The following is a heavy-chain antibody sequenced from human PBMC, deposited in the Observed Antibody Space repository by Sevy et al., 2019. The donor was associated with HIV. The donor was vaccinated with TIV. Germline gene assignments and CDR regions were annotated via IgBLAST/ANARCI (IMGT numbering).Heavy chain of an antibody. CDR3: AKGWYSSSHRAKNYFDY. J-gene: IGHJ4*02. CDR1: GFTFSRYG. CDR2: VSGSGENT. D-gene: IGHD6-6*01. V-gene: IGHV3-23*01. Sequence: GGSLRLSCAASGFTFSRYGMGWVRQAPGKGLEWVSIVSGSGENTYYADSVKGRFTIARDNYRNTVHLQMNSLRAEDAAVYYWAKGWYSSSHRAKNYFDYWGQGTLVTVSS.